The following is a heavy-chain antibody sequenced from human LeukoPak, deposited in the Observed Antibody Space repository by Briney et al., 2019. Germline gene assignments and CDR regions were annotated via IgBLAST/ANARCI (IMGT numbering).Heavy chain of an antibody. Sequence: ASVKVSCKASGYTFTNNDINWVRQATGQGLEWMGWMNPNSGNTGYAQKFQGRLTMTRNTSISTAYMELSSLRSDDTAVYYCARGPSCGSMSCPYWFDPWGQGTLVTVSS. D-gene: IGHD2-2*01. CDR3: ARGPSCGSMSCPYWFDP. V-gene: IGHV1-8*01. CDR1: GYTFTNND. CDR2: MNPNSGNT. J-gene: IGHJ5*02.